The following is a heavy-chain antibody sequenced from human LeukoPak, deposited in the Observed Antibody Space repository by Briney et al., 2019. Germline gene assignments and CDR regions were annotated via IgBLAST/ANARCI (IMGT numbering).Heavy chain of an antibody. Sequence: GGSLRLSCAASGFTFSNAWMSWVRQAPRKGLEWVGRVKSKTDGGTTDYAAPVKGRFTISRDDSKNTLYLQMNSLKTEDTAVYYCTTEEVDATPEGWFDPWGQGTLVTVSS. V-gene: IGHV3-15*01. CDR2: VKSKTDGGTT. D-gene: IGHD2-15*01. CDR3: TTEEVDATPEGWFDP. CDR1: GFTFSNAW. J-gene: IGHJ5*02.